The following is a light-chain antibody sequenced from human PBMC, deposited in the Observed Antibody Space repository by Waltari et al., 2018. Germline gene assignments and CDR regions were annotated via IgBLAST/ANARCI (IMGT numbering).Light chain of an antibody. CDR1: SPNIGSNH. J-gene: IGLJ3*02. CDR3: AAWDDSLREV. Sequence: QSVLTQPPSASGPPGQTVTLSCSGSSPNIGSNHVYWYQQLPGTAPKLLIYRNDQRPSGVPDRFSGSKSGTSASLAISGLRSEDEANYYCAAWDDSLREVFGGGTRLTVL. V-gene: IGLV1-47*01. CDR2: RND.